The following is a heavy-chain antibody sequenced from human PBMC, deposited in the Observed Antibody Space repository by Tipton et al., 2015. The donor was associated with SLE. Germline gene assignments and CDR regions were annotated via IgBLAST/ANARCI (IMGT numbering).Heavy chain of an antibody. CDR3: ARGSRDGYNRWYFDL. Sequence: SLRLSCAASGFTFSSYAMSWVRQAPGKGLEWVSAISGSGGSTYYADSVKGRFTISRDNSKNTLYLQMNSLRAEDTAVYYCARGSRDGYNRWYFDLWGRGTLVTVSS. J-gene: IGHJ2*01. V-gene: IGHV3-23*01. CDR1: GFTFSSYA. D-gene: IGHD5-24*01. CDR2: ISGSGGST.